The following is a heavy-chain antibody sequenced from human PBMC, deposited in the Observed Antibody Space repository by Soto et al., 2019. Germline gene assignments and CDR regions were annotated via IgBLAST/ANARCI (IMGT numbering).Heavy chain of an antibody. CDR1: VGTFSSYA. CDR3: ARSDTETYYYCFGMDV. J-gene: IGHJ6*02. Sequence: QVQLVQSGAEVKKPGSSVKVSCKASVGTFSSYAISWVRQAPGQGLAWMGGIIPIFGTANYAQKFQGRVTITADESTSTAYMELSSLRSEDTAVYYCARSDTETYYYCFGMDVWGQGTTVTVSS. V-gene: IGHV1-69*01. CDR2: IIPIFGTA.